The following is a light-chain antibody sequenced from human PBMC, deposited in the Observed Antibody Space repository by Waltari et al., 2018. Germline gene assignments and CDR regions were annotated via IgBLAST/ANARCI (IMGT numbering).Light chain of an antibody. Sequence: QSVLTPPPSASGTPGQRVTIPCSGCRSTTGNNYVIWYQQLPGTAPKLLIYRNNQRPSGVPDRFSGSKSGTSASLAISGLRSEDEADYYCAVWDDSLSGRVFGGGTKVTVL. CDR3: AVWDDSLSGRV. J-gene: IGLJ3*02. V-gene: IGLV1-47*01. CDR1: RSTTGNNY. CDR2: RNN.